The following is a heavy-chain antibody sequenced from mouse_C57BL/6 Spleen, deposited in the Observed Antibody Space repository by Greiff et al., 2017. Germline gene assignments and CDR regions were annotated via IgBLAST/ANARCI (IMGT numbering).Heavy chain of an antibody. CDR3: ARYWDLIDY. Sequence: VQRVESGAELARPGASVKLSCKASGYTFTSYGISWVKQRTGQGLEWIGEIYPRSGNTYYNEKFKGKATLTADKSSSTAYMELRSLTSEDSAVYFCARYWDLIDYWGQGTTLTVSS. D-gene: IGHD4-1*01. V-gene: IGHV1-81*01. J-gene: IGHJ2*01. CDR2: IYPRSGNT. CDR1: GYTFTSYG.